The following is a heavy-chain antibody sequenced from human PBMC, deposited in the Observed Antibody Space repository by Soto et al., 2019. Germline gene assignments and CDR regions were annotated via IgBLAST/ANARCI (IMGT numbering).Heavy chain of an antibody. Sequence: PGGSLRLSCAASGFTFSSYDMHWVRQATGKGLEWVSAIGTAGDTYYPGSVKGRITISRENAKNSLYLQMNSLKAGDTAVYYCARGGGYSYGYDYGMDVWGQGTTVTVSS. J-gene: IGHJ6*02. CDR1: GFTFSSYD. D-gene: IGHD5-18*01. V-gene: IGHV3-13*04. CDR2: IGTAGDT. CDR3: ARGGGYSYGYDYGMDV.